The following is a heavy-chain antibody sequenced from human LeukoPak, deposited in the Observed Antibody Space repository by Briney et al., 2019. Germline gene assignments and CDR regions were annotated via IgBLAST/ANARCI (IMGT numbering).Heavy chain of an antibody. Sequence: GGSLRLSCAVSGFTFTSYWMSWVRQVPGKGLVWVSRITTDGSTTTYADSVKGRFTISRDNAKNTLYLQMNSLRAEDTAVYYCAKALGSGYAFRIWGRGTMVTVSS. CDR3: AKALGSGYAFRI. CDR2: ITTDGSTT. D-gene: IGHD3-10*01. CDR1: GFTFTSYW. J-gene: IGHJ3*02. V-gene: IGHV3-74*01.